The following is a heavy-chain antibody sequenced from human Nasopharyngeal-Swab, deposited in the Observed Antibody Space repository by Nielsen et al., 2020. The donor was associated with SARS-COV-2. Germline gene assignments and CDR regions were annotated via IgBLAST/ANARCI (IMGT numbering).Heavy chain of an antibody. CDR1: GFTFDDYA. J-gene: IGHJ3*02. CDR2: ISWNSGSI. D-gene: IGHD3-10*01. V-gene: IGHV3-9*01. CDR3: ARGKRLLWFGESDLFDI. Sequence: SLKISCAASGFTFDDYAMHWVRQAPGKGLEWVSGISWNSGSIGYADSVKGRFTISRDNAKNSLYLQMNSLRAEDTALYYCARGKRLLWFGESDLFDIWGQGTMVNVSS.